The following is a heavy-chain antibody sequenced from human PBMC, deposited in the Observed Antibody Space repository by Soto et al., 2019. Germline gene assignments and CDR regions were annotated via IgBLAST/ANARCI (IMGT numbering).Heavy chain of an antibody. CDR1: GVSIRKWA. Sequence: AGGSRRLACGAGGVSIRKWAMSWVSQAQCKGLDWVSAISRSGGRTYYPDSVTGRFALSRANSEKTLYLQMNSLRAEDTAVYYCAKDSHYDFWSGHCHSAQRLLVTVSS. CDR2: ISRSGGRT. V-gene: IGHV3-23*01. CDR3: AKDSHYDFWSGHCH. J-gene: IGHJ4*02. D-gene: IGHD3-3*01.